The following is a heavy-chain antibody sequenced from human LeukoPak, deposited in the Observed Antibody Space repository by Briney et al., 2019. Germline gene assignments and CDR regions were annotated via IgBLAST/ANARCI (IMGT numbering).Heavy chain of an antibody. D-gene: IGHD6-13*01. J-gene: IGHJ6*02. V-gene: IGHV3-23*01. CDR3: AKVRAGTFYYYYGMDV. CDR2: ISGSGGST. CDR1: GFTFSSYA. Sequence: VGSLRLSCAASGFTFSSYAMSWVRQAPGKGLECVSAISGSGGSTYYADSVKGRFTISRDNSKNTLYLQMNSLRAEATAVYYCAKVRAGTFYYYYGMDVWGQGTTVTVSS.